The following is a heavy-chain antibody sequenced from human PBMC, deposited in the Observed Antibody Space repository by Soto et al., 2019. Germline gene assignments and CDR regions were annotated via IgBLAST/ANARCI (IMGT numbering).Heavy chain of an antibody. CDR2: ISAYNGNT. Sequence: GVSLKVCCKASGYTFTSYGISWVRQAPGQGLEWMGWISAYNGNTNYAQKLQGRVTMTTDTSTSTAYMELRSLRSDDTAVYYCAREYNYYGSDYGMDVWGQGTTVTVSS. D-gene: IGHD3-10*01. CDR1: GYTFTSYG. J-gene: IGHJ6*02. CDR3: AREYNYYGSDYGMDV. V-gene: IGHV1-18*01.